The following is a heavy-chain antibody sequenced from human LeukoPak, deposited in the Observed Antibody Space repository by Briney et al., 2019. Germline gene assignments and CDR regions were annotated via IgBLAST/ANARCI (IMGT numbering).Heavy chain of an antibody. CDR1: GGSISSGGHY. J-gene: IGHJ4*02. V-gene: IGHV4-61*02. D-gene: IGHD6-13*01. CDR3: ARAKQQLALPDY. CDR2: IYSTGST. Sequence: SQTLSLTCTVSGGSISSGGHYWSWIRQPAGKGLEYLGRIYSTGSTNYNPSLRSRVTISVDTSKNQFSLKLSSVTAADTAVYYCARAKQQLALPDYWGQGTLVTVSS.